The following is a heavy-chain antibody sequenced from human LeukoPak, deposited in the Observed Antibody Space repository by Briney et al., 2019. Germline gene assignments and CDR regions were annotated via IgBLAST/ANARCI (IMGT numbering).Heavy chain of an antibody. CDR3: ARYLRFLEWREVPNAFDI. Sequence: SETLSLTCTVSGGSISSSSYYWGWIRQPPGKGLEWIGGIYYSGSTYHNPSLKSRVTISVDTSKNQFSLKLSSVTAADTAVYYCARYLRFLEWREVPNAFDIWGQGTMVTVSS. D-gene: IGHD3-3*01. CDR1: GGSISSSSYY. J-gene: IGHJ3*02. CDR2: IYYSGST. V-gene: IGHV4-39*01.